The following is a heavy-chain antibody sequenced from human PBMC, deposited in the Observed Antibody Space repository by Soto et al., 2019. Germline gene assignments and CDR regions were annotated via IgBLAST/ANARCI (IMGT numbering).Heavy chain of an antibody. CDR2: ISASDGST. J-gene: IGHJ6*02. V-gene: IGHV3-23*01. CDR3: ARAWERTVTTRKYFYAMDV. CDR1: GFTFYSYA. D-gene: IGHD4-17*01. Sequence: GCLRLSCSASGFTFYSYAMTWVRQTPGKGLEWVSTISASDGSTYFADSVKGRFTISRDNSKNTLYLQMNSLRAEDTAIYSCARAWERTVTTRKYFYAMDVWGQGTTVTVSS.